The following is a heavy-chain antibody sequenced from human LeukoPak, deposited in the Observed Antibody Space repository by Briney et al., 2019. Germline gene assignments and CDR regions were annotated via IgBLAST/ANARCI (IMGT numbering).Heavy chain of an antibody. CDR2: INSDGSST. CDR1: GFTFSSYW. Sequence: PGGSLRLSCAASGFTFSSYWMHWLRQAPAKGVVWVSRINSDGSSTSYADSVKGRFTISRDNAKKTLYLQMNSLRAEDTAVYYCARGNYYGMDVWGQGTTVTVSS. CDR3: ARGNYYGMDV. V-gene: IGHV3-74*01. J-gene: IGHJ6*02.